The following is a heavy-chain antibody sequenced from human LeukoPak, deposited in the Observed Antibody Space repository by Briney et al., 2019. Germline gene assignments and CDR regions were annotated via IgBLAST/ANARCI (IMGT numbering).Heavy chain of an antibody. D-gene: IGHD3-10*01. V-gene: IGHV3-30*02. CDR2: IGDDGSNK. CDR3: AKNGGSNHYWGLTFNDY. Sequence: GGSLRLSCAASGFTFDDYGMSWVRQAPGKGLEWVAFIGDDGSNKHYADSVKGRFTISRDNSRNTLYLQMNNLRAEDTAVFYCAKNGGSNHYWGLTFNDYLVQGTLVTVSS. CDR1: GFTFDDYG. J-gene: IGHJ4*02.